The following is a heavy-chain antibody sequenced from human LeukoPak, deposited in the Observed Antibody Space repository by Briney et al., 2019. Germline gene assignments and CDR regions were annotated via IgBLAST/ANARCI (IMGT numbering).Heavy chain of an antibody. J-gene: IGHJ5*02. CDR2: IYTSGST. V-gene: IGHV4-4*07. D-gene: IGHD3-3*01. CDR1: GGSISSYH. CDR3: ARLRFLEWRGNNWFDP. Sequence: PSETLSLTCTVSGGSISSYHWSWIRQPAGKGLEWIGRIYTSGSTNYNPSLKSRVTMSVDTSKNQFPLKLSSVPAADTAVYYCARLRFLEWRGNNWFDPWGQGTLVTVFS.